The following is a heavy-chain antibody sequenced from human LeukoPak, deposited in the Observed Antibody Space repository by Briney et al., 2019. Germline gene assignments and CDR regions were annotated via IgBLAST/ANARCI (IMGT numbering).Heavy chain of an antibody. CDR2: ISSSSSYI. D-gene: IGHD5-12*01. V-gene: IGHV3-21*01. Sequence: GGSLRLSCAASGFTFSSYGMNWVRQAPGKGLEWVSSISSSSSYIYYAASVKGRFTISRDNAKNSLYLQMNSLRAEDTAVYYCARVLGGYSGRGFFDYWGQGTLVTVSS. J-gene: IGHJ4*02. CDR1: GFTFSSYG. CDR3: ARVLGGYSGRGFFDY.